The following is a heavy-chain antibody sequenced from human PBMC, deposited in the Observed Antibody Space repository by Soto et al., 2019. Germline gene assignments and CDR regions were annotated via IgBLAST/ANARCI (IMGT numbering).Heavy chain of an antibody. CDR3: AREMETWSNLNYYYYMDV. CDR2: IWYDGSDK. Sequence: PGGSLRLSCAASGFTFSSYGMHWVRQAPGKGLEWVAVIWYDGSDKYYADSVKGRFTISRDNAKNSLYLQMNSLRAEDTAVYYCAREMETWSNLNYYYYMDVWGKGTTVTVSS. V-gene: IGHV3-33*01. J-gene: IGHJ6*03. CDR1: GFTFSSYG. D-gene: IGHD3-3*01.